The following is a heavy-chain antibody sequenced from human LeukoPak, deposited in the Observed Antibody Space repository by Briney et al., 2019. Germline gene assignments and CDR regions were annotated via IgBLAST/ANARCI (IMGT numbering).Heavy chain of an antibody. Sequence: PGGSLRLSCAASGFTFSVYYMSWIRQAPGKGLEWVSYISSSGSTIYYADSVKGRFTISRDNAKNSLYLQMNSLRAEDTAVYYCARGRIAVSYYMDVWGKGTTVTVSS. D-gene: IGHD6-19*01. V-gene: IGHV3-11*01. CDR1: GFTFSVYY. CDR2: ISSSGSTI. CDR3: ARGRIAVSYYMDV. J-gene: IGHJ6*03.